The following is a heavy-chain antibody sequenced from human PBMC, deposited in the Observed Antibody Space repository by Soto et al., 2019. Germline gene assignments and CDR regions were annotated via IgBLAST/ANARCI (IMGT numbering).Heavy chain of an antibody. V-gene: IGHV3-23*01. Sequence: EVQLLESGGGLVQPGGSLRLSCAASGFTFSSYAMSWVRQAPGKGLEWVSAISGSGGSTYYADSVNGRFTISRDNSKNTLYLRMNSLIAEDTAVYYCAKLRGSSGYYSFYFDYWGHITLVTVSS. CDR2: ISGSGGST. CDR3: AKLRGSSGYYSFYFDY. CDR1: GFTFSSYA. D-gene: IGHD3-22*01. J-gene: IGHJ4*01.